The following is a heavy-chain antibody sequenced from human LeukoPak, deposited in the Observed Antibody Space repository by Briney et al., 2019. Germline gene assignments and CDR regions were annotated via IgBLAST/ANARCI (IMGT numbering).Heavy chain of an antibody. CDR3: ARENPITIFGVVIDDAFDI. CDR2: IYYSGST. CDR1: GGSISSGGYY. D-gene: IGHD3-3*01. Sequence: PSQTLSLTCTVSGGSISSGGYYWSWIRQHPGKGLEWIGYIYYSGSTYYNPSLKSRVTISVDTSKNQFSPKLSSVTAADTAVYYCARENPITIFGVVIDDAFDIWGQGTMVTVSS. J-gene: IGHJ3*02. V-gene: IGHV4-31*03.